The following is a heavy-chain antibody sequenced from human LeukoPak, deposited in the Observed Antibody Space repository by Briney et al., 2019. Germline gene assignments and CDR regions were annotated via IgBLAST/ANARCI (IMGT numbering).Heavy chain of an antibody. CDR3: ARDEKANLYAFDI. CDR1: GFTFSDYY. Sequence: GGSLRLSCAASGFTFSDYYMSWIRQAPGKGLEWVSYISSSGSTIYYADSVKGRFTISRDNAKNSLYLQMNSLRAEDTAVYYCARDEKANLYAFDIWGQGTMVTVSS. CDR2: ISSSGSTI. V-gene: IGHV3-11*01. J-gene: IGHJ3*02.